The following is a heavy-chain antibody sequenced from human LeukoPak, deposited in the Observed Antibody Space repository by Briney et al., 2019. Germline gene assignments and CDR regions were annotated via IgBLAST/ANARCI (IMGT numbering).Heavy chain of an antibody. Sequence: PGGSLRLSCAASGFTFSSYAMSWVRQAPGKGLEWVSAISGSGGSTYYADSVKGRFTISRDNSKNTLYLQMNSLRAEDTAVYYCAKVGEEWELESDAFDIWGQGTMVTVSS. CDR1: GFTFSSYA. D-gene: IGHD1-26*01. J-gene: IGHJ3*02. CDR2: ISGSGGST. CDR3: AKVGEEWELESDAFDI. V-gene: IGHV3-23*01.